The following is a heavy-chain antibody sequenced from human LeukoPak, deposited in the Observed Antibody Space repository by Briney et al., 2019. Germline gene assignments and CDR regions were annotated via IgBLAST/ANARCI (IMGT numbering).Heavy chain of an antibody. Sequence: GGSLRLSCAASGFTFSSYAMHWVRQAPGKGLEWVAVISYDGSNKYYADSVKGRFIISRDNSKNTLYLQMNSLRAEDTAVYYCARDRPLQGLDYWGQGTLVTVSS. CDR1: GFTFSSYA. CDR3: ARDRPLQGLDY. CDR2: ISYDGSNK. D-gene: IGHD5-24*01. J-gene: IGHJ4*02. V-gene: IGHV3-30-3*01.